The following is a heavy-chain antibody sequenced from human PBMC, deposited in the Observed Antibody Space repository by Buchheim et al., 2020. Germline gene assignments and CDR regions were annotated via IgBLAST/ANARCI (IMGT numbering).Heavy chain of an antibody. CDR2: INGRGDNT. V-gene: IGHV3-23*01. J-gene: IGHJ4*02. CDR3: AKVGSSAYFFES. Sequence: EVGLLESGGSLAQPGGSLILSCAASGFTFTSYRMMWVRQGPGEGLECVSTINGRGDNTYYADHVKGRFIISRDTSRNTIYLRIDSLRAEDTAIYYCAKVGSSAYFFESWGRGTL. CDR1: GFTFTSYR.